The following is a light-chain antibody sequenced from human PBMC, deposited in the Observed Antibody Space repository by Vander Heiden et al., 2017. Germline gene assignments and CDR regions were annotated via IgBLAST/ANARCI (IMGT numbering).Light chain of an antibody. CDR2: EVS. V-gene: IGLV2-14*01. CDR3: SSYTSSSTVV. CDR1: SSDVGGYNY. Sequence: QSALTQPASVSGSPGQSITISCTGSSSDVGGYNYVSWYQQPPGNPPKLMIYEVSNRPSGVSNRFAGSKAGTTASPTIFGLQAEDEADYYFSSYTSSSTVVFGGGTKLTVL. J-gene: IGLJ2*01.